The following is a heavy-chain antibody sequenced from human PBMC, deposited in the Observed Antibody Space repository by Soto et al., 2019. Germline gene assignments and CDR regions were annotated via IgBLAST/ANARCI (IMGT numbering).Heavy chain of an antibody. CDR3: ARDPKTWIQLWLRSGFRYYGMDV. CDR1: GYTFTSYG. J-gene: IGHJ6*02. V-gene: IGHV1-18*04. CDR2: ISAYNGNT. Sequence: GASVKVSCKASGYTFTSYGISWVRQAPGQGLEWMGWISAYNGNTNYAQKLQGRVTMTTDTSTSTAYMELRSLRSDDTAVYYCARDPKTWIQLWLRSGFRYYGMDVWGQGTTVTVSS. D-gene: IGHD5-18*01.